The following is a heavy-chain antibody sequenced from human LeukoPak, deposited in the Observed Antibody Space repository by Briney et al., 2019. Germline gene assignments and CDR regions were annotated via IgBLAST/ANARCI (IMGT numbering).Heavy chain of an antibody. D-gene: IGHD5-18*01. CDR2: IIPIFGIA. J-gene: IGHJ4*02. Sequence: SVKVSCKASGGTFSSYAISWVRQAPGQGLEWMGRIIPIFGIANYAQKFQGRVTITADKSTSTAYMELSSLRSEDTAVYYCATGEPRGYSYGYYFDYWGQGTLVTVPS. V-gene: IGHV1-69*04. CDR1: GGTFSSYA. CDR3: ATGEPRGYSYGYYFDY.